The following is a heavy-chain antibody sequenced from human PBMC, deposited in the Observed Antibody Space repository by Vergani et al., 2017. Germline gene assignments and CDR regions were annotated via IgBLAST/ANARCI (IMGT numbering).Heavy chain of an antibody. CDR3: TTTLGLYCFHGEFFQY. D-gene: IGHD3-10*01. Sequence: EVQLLESGGGLVQPGGSRRLSCAGAGFTFDTYTMAYARQAPGKGLVWVATISSGGGEIFYADSVKGRFTISRDNSKNTLFLQMNSLKDEYTAVYYCTTTLGLYCFHGEFFQYWGRGTLVSVSS. J-gene: IGHJ1*01. CDR2: ISSGGGEI. CDR1: GFTFDTYT. V-gene: IGHV3-23*01.